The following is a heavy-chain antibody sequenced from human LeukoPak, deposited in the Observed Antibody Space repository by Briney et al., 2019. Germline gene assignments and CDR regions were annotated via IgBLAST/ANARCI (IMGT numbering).Heavy chain of an antibody. V-gene: IGHV3-23*01. CDR1: GFTFTNYA. CDR2: ISGSGGVT. J-gene: IGHJ3*02. Sequence: PGGSLRLSCVASGFTFTNYAMNWVRQAPGKGLEWVAVISGSGGVTYYADSVKGRFTISRDNAKNSLYLQMNSLRAEDTAVYYCASPPHIWGQGTMVTVSS. CDR3: ASPPHI.